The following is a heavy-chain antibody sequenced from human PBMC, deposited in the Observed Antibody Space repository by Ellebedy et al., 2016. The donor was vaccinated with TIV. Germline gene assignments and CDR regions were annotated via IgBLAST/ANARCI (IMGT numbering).Heavy chain of an antibody. CDR1: EFTFSRNY. D-gene: IGHD2-8*02. CDR2: IRPDGGET. CDR3: AREDYWRFDL. J-gene: IGHJ4*02. V-gene: IGHV3-7*04. Sequence: GGSLRLXXEASEFTFSRNYMTWVRQAPGKGLESVAKIRPDGGETYYLDSVTGRFSISRDNAKNALYLQMNNLRGEDTAVYFCAREDYWRFDLWGQGILVSVSS.